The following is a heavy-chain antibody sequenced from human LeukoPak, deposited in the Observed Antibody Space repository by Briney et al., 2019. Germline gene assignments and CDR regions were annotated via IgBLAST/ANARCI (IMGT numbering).Heavy chain of an antibody. D-gene: IGHD3-9*01. CDR3: ARGHYDILTASYKWTPDY. J-gene: IGHJ4*02. V-gene: IGHV3-48*03. CDR2: IDSSGTVI. CDR1: GFTFSSYE. Sequence: GGSLGLSCAASGFTFSSYEMNWVRQAPGKGLEWISYIDSSGTVIYTADSVKGRFTTSRDNAANSLYLQMNSLTAEDTALYYCARGHYDILTASYKWTPDYWGQGILVTVSS.